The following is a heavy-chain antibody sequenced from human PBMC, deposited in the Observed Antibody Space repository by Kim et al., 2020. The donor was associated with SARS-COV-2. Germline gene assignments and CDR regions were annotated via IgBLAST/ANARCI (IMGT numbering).Heavy chain of an antibody. CDR3: ARDLYPSEYSSPPGFDY. J-gene: IGHJ4*02. D-gene: IGHD6-6*01. Sequence: ASVKVSCKASGYTFTSYAMHWVRQAPGQRLEWMGWINAGNGNTKYSQKFQGRVTITRDTSASTAYMELSSLRSEDTAVYYCARDLYPSEYSSPPGFDYWGQGTLVTVSS. CDR1: GYTFTSYA. V-gene: IGHV1-3*01. CDR2: INAGNGNT.